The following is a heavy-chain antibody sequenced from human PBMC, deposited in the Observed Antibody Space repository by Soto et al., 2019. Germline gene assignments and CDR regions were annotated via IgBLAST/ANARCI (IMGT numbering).Heavy chain of an antibody. J-gene: IGHJ6*03. V-gene: IGHV4-59*01. CDR3: ARGDIVVVPAAIVYYYYYMDV. D-gene: IGHD2-2*01. Sequence: TSETLSLTCTVSGGSISSYYWSWIRQPPGKGLEWIGYIYYSGSTNYNPSLKSRVTISVDTSKNQFSLKLSSVTAADTAVYYCARGDIVVVPAAIVYYYYYMDVWGKGTTVTVSS. CDR1: GGSISSYY. CDR2: IYYSGST.